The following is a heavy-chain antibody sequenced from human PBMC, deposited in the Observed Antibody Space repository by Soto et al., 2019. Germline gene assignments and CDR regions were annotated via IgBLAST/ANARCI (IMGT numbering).Heavy chain of an antibody. J-gene: IGHJ6*04. CDR1: GGSVSSGTYY. D-gene: IGHD2-8*01. V-gene: IGHV4-61*01. CDR2: IYYSGSA. CDR3: AREHLTNYYYYGMDV. Sequence: PSETLSLTCTVSGGSVSSGTYYWSWMRQPPGEGLEWIGSIYYSGSANYNPSLKSRVTISVDTSKNQFSLKMSSVTAADTAVYYCAREHLTNYYYYGMDVWCKGTTVTVSS.